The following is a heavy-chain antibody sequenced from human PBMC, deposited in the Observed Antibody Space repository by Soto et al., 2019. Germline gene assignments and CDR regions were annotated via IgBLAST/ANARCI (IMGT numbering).Heavy chain of an antibody. Sequence: QITLKESGPALVKPTQTLTLTCTFSGFSLSTSGVGVGWIRQPPGEALEWLALIYWDDYKHFSPSLESRLTNTQDTSKNQVVLTMTKMDPVDTATYYCVHKGGGDRILDYWGQGTLVTVSS. CDR1: GFSLSTSGVG. CDR2: IYWDDYK. J-gene: IGHJ4*02. CDR3: VHKGGGDRILDY. V-gene: IGHV2-5*02. D-gene: IGHD3-16*01.